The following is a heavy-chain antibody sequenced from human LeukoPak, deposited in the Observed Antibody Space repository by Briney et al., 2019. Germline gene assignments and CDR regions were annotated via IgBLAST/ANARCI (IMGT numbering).Heavy chain of an antibody. V-gene: IGHV3-30-3*01. CDR3: ARDKGGLYGDYD. Sequence: GRSLRLSCAASGFTFSSYAMHWVRQAPGKGLEWVAVISYDGSNKYYADSVKGRFTISRDNSKNTLYLQMNSLRAEDTAVYYCARDKGGLYGDYDWGQGPLVTVSS. CDR2: ISYDGSNK. CDR1: GFTFSSYA. D-gene: IGHD4-17*01. J-gene: IGHJ4*02.